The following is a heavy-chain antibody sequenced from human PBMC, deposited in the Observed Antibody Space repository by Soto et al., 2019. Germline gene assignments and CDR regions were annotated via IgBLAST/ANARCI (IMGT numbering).Heavy chain of an antibody. CDR1: GGTFSSYA. J-gene: IGHJ6*02. Sequence: SVKVSCKASGGTFSSYAISWVREAPGQGLEWMGGIIPIFGTANYAQKFQGRVTITADESTSTAYMELSSLRSEDTAVYYCASGDIVVVPAAIFDYYYGMDVWGQGTTVTVSS. V-gene: IGHV1-69*13. CDR3: ASGDIVVVPAAIFDYYYGMDV. CDR2: IIPIFGTA. D-gene: IGHD2-2*02.